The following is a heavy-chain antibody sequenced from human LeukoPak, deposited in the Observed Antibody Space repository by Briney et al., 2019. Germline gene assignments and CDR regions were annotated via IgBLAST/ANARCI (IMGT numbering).Heavy chain of an antibody. CDR2: INPNSGGT. CDR1: GYTFTGYY. Sequence: ASVKASCKASGYTFTGYYMHWVRQAPGQGLEWMGWINPNSGGTNYAQKFQGRVTMTRDTSISTAYMELSRLRSDDTAVYYCAREYYYDSSGYSGLDYWGQGTLVTVSS. CDR3: AREYYYDSSGYSGLDY. D-gene: IGHD3-22*01. J-gene: IGHJ4*02. V-gene: IGHV1-2*02.